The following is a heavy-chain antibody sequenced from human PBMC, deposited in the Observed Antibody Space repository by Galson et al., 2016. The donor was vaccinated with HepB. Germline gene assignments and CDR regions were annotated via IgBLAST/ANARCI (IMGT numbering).Heavy chain of an antibody. CDR3: TRETRWYFDL. J-gene: IGHJ2*01. CDR1: GLDFRRYW. Sequence: SLRLSCAVSGLDFRRYWMHWVRQTPGKGLVWVSRINADGTATSYADSVKGRFTISRDDAKNTLYLQMNTLRVEDTAVYYCTRETRWYFDLWGRGTLLTVSS. CDR2: INADGTAT. V-gene: IGHV3-74*01.